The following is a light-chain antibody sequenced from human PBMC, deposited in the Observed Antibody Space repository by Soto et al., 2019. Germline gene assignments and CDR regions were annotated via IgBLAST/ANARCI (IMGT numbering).Light chain of an antibody. CDR2: AAS. CDR1: QGISNY. CDR3: QKYNSAPWT. V-gene: IGKV1-27*01. J-gene: IGKJ1*01. Sequence: DIQMTQSPSSLSASVGDRVTITCRASQGISNYLAWYQQKPGKVPKLLIYAASTLQSGVPSRLSGGGSGTGFTLTISSLQPEDVATYYCQKYNSAPWTFGQGTKVEIK.